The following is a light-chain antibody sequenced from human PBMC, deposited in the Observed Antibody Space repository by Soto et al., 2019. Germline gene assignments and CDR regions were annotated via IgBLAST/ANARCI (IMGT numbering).Light chain of an antibody. CDR1: QSISTY. J-gene: IGKJ4*01. CDR2: AAS. V-gene: IGKV1-39*01. Sequence: DIQMTQSPSSLSASVGDGVTITCRASQSISTYVTWYQQKPGQAPKVLIYAASTLISGVTSRFSGSGYGTDFTLTITSLQPEDFATYYCKQIYNTPLTFGGGTKVEIK. CDR3: KQIYNTPLT.